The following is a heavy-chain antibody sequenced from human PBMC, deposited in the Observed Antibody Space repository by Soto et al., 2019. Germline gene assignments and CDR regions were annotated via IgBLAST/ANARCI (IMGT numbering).Heavy chain of an antibody. CDR2: INPSSGRT. D-gene: IGHD2-15*01. CDR1: GYTFTSYS. Sequence: ASVKVSCKASGYTFTSYSMRWVRQAPGQGLEWMGIINPSSGRTSYAQNFQGRVTMTSDTSTSIVSMEMSSLKSEDTAVYYCARDHNFGFILYAMDVWGQGTTVTVSS. CDR3: ARDHNFGFILYAMDV. J-gene: IGHJ6*02. V-gene: IGHV1-46*01.